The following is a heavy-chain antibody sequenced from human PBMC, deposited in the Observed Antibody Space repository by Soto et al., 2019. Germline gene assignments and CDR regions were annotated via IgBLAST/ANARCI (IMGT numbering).Heavy chain of an antibody. V-gene: IGHV1-69*01. CDR3: ARGGSGSRGDY. D-gene: IGHD3-10*01. CDR1: GGAFNNFA. J-gene: IGHJ4*02. Sequence: QVQLVQSGAEMKKPGSSVKVSCKASGGAFNNFAVSWVRQAPGQGLEWVGGITPILGVPNYAQKFRGRVTITADVSTTTAYMEMNSLTSEDTALYCCARGGSGSRGDYWGQGTLVTVSS. CDR2: ITPILGVP.